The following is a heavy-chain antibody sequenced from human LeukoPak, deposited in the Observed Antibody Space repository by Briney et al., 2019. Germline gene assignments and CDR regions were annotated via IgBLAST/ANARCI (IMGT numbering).Heavy chain of an antibody. Sequence: SETLSLTCTVSGGSISSGSYYWSWIRQPAGKGLEWIGRIYTSGSTNYNPSLKSRVTISVDTSKNQFSLNLSSVTAADRAVYYCARDPPSQPGPAAIWPFNYYYYMDVWGKGTTVTVSS. CDR1: GGSISSGSYY. V-gene: IGHV4-61*02. D-gene: IGHD2-2*01. J-gene: IGHJ6*03. CDR3: ARDPPSQPGPAAIWPFNYYYYMDV. CDR2: IYTSGST.